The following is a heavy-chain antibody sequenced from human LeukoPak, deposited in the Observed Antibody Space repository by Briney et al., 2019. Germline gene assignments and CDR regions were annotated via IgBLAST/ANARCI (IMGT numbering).Heavy chain of an antibody. CDR2: IYYSGST. V-gene: IGHV4-59*01. J-gene: IGHJ5*02. D-gene: IGHD2-2*01. CDR1: GGSISSYY. CDR3: ATVVVPAAMSGGWFDP. Sequence: PSETLSLTCTVSGGSISSYYWSWIRQPLGKGLEWIGYIYYSGSTNYNPSLKSRVTISVDTSKNQFSLKLSSVTAADTAVYYCATVVVPAAMSGGWFDPWGQGTLVTVSS.